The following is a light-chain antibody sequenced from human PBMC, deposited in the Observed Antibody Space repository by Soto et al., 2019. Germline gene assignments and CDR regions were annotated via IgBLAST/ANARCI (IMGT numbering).Light chain of an antibody. V-gene: IGKV3-15*01. CDR2: GAS. CDR1: QSVSSN. CDR3: PQYSAGPPLT. J-gene: IGKJ4*01. Sequence: IVMTQSPATLSVQQGEGATLSCRASQSVSSNLAWYQQKPGQAPRLLIYGASTRATGIPARFSGSGSGTEFTLTISSLQSEDFALYYCPQYSAGPPLTFAGGTKVDI.